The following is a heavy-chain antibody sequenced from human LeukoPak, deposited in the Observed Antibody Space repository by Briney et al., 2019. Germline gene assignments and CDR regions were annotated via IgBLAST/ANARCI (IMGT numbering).Heavy chain of an antibody. Sequence: GGSLRLSCAASGFTFNIYAMNWVRQAPGKGLEWVSGIRGSGGNEYYTDSVKGRFTISRDNSRNTLYLQMNSLRVEDSAVYYCAKALDSYGYYYYLNSWGQGTLVTVSS. J-gene: IGHJ4*02. D-gene: IGHD3-22*01. CDR3: AKALDSYGYYYYLNS. V-gene: IGHV3-23*01. CDR1: GFTFNIYA. CDR2: IRGSGGNE.